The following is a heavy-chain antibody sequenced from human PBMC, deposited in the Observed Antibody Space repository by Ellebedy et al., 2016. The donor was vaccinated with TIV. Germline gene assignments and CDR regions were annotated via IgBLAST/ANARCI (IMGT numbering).Heavy chain of an antibody. CDR3: VRGFVAGSTYVVDV. J-gene: IGHJ6*02. CDR2: VHTTGDGT. Sequence: AASVKVSCKASGYTFTSFYMHWVRQAPGQGLEWMGIVHTTGDGTRYAQKFQGRVTMTRYPSTSTVYMELSSLRSEDTAVYFCVRGFVAGSTYVVDVWGQGTTVTVSS. CDR1: GYTFTSFY. V-gene: IGHV1-46*01. D-gene: IGHD6-19*01.